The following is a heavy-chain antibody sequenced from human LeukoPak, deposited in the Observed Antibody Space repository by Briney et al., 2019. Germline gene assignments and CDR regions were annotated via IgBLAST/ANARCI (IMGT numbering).Heavy chain of an antibody. CDR2: IYTSGST. Sequence: SETLSLTXTVSGGSISSGSYYWSWIRQPAGKGLEWIGRIYTSGSTNYNPSLKSRVTISVDTSKNQFSLKLSSVTAADTAVYYCARGGDYDYVWGSNKYYFDYWGQGTLVTVSS. V-gene: IGHV4-61*02. CDR3: ARGGDYDYVWGSNKYYFDY. D-gene: IGHD3-16*01. J-gene: IGHJ4*02. CDR1: GGSISSGSYY.